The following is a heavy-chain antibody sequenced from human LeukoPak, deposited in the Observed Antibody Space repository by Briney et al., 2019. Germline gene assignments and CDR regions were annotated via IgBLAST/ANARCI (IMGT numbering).Heavy chain of an antibody. J-gene: IGHJ4*02. V-gene: IGHV4-39*01. CDR2: IYYSGST. CDR1: GGSISSSSYY. Sequence: ASETLSLTCTVSGGSISSSSYYWGWIRQPPGKGLEWIGSIYYSGSTYYNPSLKSRVTISVDTSKNQFSLKLSSVTAADTAVYYCARGSRGFDYWGQGTLVTVSS. CDR3: ARGSRGFDY.